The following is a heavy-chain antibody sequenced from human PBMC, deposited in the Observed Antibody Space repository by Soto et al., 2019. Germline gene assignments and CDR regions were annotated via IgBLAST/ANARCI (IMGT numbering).Heavy chain of an antibody. CDR3: AKPYYYDSSGYYFHY. CDR1: EVNFSSYG. V-gene: IGHV3-30*18. CDR2: ISYDGSNK. D-gene: IGHD3-22*01. Sequence: VVPLRLSYAASEVNFSSYGMRRVRQAPGKGLEWVAVISYDGSNKYYADSVKGRFTISRDNSKNTLYLQMNSLRAEDTAVYYCAKPYYYDSSGYYFHYWGQGTLVTVSS. J-gene: IGHJ4*02.